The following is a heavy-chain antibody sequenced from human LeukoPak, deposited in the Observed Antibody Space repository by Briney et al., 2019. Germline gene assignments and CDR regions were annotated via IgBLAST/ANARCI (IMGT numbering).Heavy chain of an antibody. CDR1: GFSFSNHG. J-gene: IGHJ5*02. Sequence: AGGSLRLSCAASGFSFSNHGMHWVRQAPGKRLEWVAVIWDDGNNKRYANSVNGRFTISRDNSENTPYLQMNGLTAEDTAMYYCARDSYQDYYGRFDPWGQGTLVIVSS. V-gene: IGHV3-33*01. D-gene: IGHD3-10*01. CDR2: IWDDGNNK. CDR3: ARDSYQDYYGRFDP.